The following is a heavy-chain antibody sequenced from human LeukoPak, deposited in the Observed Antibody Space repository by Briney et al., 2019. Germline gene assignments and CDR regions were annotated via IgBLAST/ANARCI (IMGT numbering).Heavy chain of an antibody. CDR1: GLTFSSYW. V-gene: IGHV3-74*01. D-gene: IGHD1-26*01. CDR2: IKSDGSST. Sequence: GGSLRLSCAASGLTFSSYWMHWVRQAPGKGLVWVSRIKSDGSSTYYADSVKGRFTISRDNSKNTLYLQMNSLRAEDAAVYYCAKDWALSGSYYSFDYWGQGTLVTVSS. J-gene: IGHJ4*02. CDR3: AKDWALSGSYYSFDY.